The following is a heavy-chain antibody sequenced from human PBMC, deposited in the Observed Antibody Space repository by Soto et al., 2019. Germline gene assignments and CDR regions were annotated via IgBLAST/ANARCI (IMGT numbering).Heavy chain of an antibody. J-gene: IGHJ4*02. CDR2: IWYDGSNK. CDR3: ARGGTLTGYFDY. D-gene: IGHD1-1*01. Sequence: QVQLVESGGGVVQPGRSLRLSCAASGFTFSSYGMHWVRQAPGKGLEWVAVIWYDGSNKYYADSVKSRFTISRDNSKNTLYLQMNSLRAEDTAVYYCARGGTLTGYFDYWGQGTLVTVSS. CDR1: GFTFSSYG. V-gene: IGHV3-33*01.